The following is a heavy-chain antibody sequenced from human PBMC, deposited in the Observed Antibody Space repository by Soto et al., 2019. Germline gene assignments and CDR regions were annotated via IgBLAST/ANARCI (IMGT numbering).Heavy chain of an antibody. J-gene: IGHJ1*01. CDR2: ISGSGGST. D-gene: IGHD3-9*01. Sequence: EVQLLESGGGLVQPGGSLRLSCAASGFTFSSYAMSWVRQAPGKGLEWVSAISGSGGSTYYADSVKGRFTISRDNSKNTLYLQMNSLRAEETAAYYCAKGVLRYFDSHPQPAEYFQHWGQGTLVTVSS. CDR1: GFTFSSYA. CDR3: AKGVLRYFDSHPQPAEYFQH. V-gene: IGHV3-23*01.